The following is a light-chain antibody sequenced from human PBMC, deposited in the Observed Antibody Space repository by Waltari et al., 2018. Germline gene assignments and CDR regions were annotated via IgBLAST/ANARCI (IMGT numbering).Light chain of an antibody. J-gene: IGLJ2*01. Sequence: QSALTQPASVSASPGQSITVSCTGTTSDVGGYDYVSWYQQHPGKAPKLVIYDVSRRPSWVSNRFSGSKSGNSASLTISGLRTEDEGVYYCSSYTSSHTVLFGGGTQLTVL. CDR3: SSYTSSHTVL. CDR2: DVS. CDR1: TSDVGGYDY. V-gene: IGLV2-14*03.